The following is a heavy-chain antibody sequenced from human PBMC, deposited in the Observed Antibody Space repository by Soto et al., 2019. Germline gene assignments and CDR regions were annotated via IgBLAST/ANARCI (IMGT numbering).Heavy chain of an antibody. V-gene: IGHV4-59*01. CDR2: IYYSGST. CDR1: GGSISSYY. Sequence: SETLSLTCTVSGGSISSYYWSWIRQPPGKGLEWIGYIYYSGSTNYSPSLKSRVTISVDTSKNQFSLKLSSVTAADTAVYYCARAPRYYDILTGYYTPYYMDVWGKGTTVTVSS. CDR3: ARAPRYYDILTGYYTPYYMDV. D-gene: IGHD3-9*01. J-gene: IGHJ6*03.